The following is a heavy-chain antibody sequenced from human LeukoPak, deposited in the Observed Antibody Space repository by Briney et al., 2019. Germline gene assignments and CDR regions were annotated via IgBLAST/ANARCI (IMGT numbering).Heavy chain of an antibody. V-gene: IGHV3-23*01. Sequence: GGSLRLSCAASGFTFSSYAMSWVRQAPGKGREWVSAISGSGGSTYYADSVKGRFTISRDNSKNTLYLQMNSLRAEDTAVYYCAKDKGGATIYYYYGMDVWGQGTTVTVSS. D-gene: IGHD1-26*01. CDR2: ISGSGGST. CDR1: GFTFSSYA. CDR3: AKDKGGATIYYYYGMDV. J-gene: IGHJ6*02.